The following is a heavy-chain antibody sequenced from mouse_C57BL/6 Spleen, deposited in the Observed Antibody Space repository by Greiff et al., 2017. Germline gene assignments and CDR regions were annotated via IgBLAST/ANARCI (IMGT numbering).Heavy chain of an antibody. V-gene: IGHV1-5*01. CDR2: IYPGNSDT. Sequence: VQLQQSGTVLARPGASVKMSCKTSGYTFTSYWMHWVKQRPGQGLEWIGAIYPGNSDTSYNQKFKGKAKLTAVTSASTAYMELSSLTNEDSAVYYCTAYDYIGHYAMDYWGQGTSVTVSS. D-gene: IGHD2-4*01. CDR1: GYTFTSYW. J-gene: IGHJ4*01. CDR3: TAYDYIGHYAMDY.